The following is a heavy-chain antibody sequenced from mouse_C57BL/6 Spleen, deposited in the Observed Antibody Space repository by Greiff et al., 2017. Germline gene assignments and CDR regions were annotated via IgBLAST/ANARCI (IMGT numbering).Heavy chain of an antibody. CDR3: ARRDGSSYNYAMDY. Sequence: EVKLMESGGGLVKPGGSLKLSCAASGFTFSDYGMHWVRQAPEKGLEWVAYISSGSSTIYYADTVKGRFTISRDNAKNTLFLQMTSLRSEDTAMYYCARRDGSSYNYAMDYWGQGTSVTVSS. V-gene: IGHV5-17*01. D-gene: IGHD1-1*01. J-gene: IGHJ4*01. CDR1: GFTFSDYG. CDR2: ISSGSSTI.